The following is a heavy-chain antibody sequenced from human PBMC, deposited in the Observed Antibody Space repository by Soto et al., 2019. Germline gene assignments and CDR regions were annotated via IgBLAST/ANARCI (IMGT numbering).Heavy chain of an antibody. J-gene: IGHJ6*02. CDR3: AKISELLDYYYGMDV. V-gene: IGHV3-30*18. D-gene: IGHD1-26*01. CDR2: ISYDGSNK. CDR1: GFTFSSYG. Sequence: QVQLVESGGGVVQPGRSLRLSCAASGFTFSSYGMHWVRRVPGKGLEWVAVISYDGSNKYYTDSVKGRFTVSRDNCRNTLFLQMSSLRAEDTAVYYCAKISELLDYYYGMDVWGQGTTVTVSS.